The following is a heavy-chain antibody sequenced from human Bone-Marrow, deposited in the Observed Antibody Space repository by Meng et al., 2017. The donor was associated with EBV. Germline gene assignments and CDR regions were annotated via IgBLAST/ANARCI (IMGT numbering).Heavy chain of an antibody. V-gene: IGHV1-69*01. CDR1: GGTFRGDA. J-gene: IGHJ4*02. CDR2: LIPMSDAP. D-gene: IGHD3-10*01. Sequence: AHVVQSGARVSEPWSWVKASCKTSGGTFRGDAISWVRQAPGQGLEWMGGLIPMSDAPHYAQKFQGRVTITADESTSTHYMDLSGLRSEDTAVYYCASESGRGFTPDYWGQGTLVTVSS. CDR3: ASESGRGFTPDY.